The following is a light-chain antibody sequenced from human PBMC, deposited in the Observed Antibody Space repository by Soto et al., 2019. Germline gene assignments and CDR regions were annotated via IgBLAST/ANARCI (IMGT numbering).Light chain of an antibody. Sequence: EVVMTQSPATLSVSPGDTATLACRASRTVSVNVAWYQQKPGHAPRLLIFGASTRATGIPARFSGGGSGTEFTLTVSSLQSEDFAVYYCQQYSSWPPLAFGGGTKVEI. CDR3: QQYSSWPPLA. CDR2: GAS. J-gene: IGKJ4*01. V-gene: IGKV3-15*01. CDR1: RTVSVN.